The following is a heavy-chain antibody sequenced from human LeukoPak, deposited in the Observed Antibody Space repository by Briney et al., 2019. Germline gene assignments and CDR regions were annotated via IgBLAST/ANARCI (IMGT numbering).Heavy chain of an antibody. V-gene: IGHV4-61*02. CDR3: ARARDGYNLDY. J-gene: IGHJ4*02. D-gene: IGHD5-24*01. CDR2: IYISGSP. Sequence: SQTLSLTCNVSGVSISSGGYYWSWIRQPAGKGLEWIGRIYISGSPKYNPSLRSRVTMSVDTSKSQFSLKLSSVTAADTAVYYCARARDGYNLDYWGQGTLVTVSS. CDR1: GVSISSGGYY.